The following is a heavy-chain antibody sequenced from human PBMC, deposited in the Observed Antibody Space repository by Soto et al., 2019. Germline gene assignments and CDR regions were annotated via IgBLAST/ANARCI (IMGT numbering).Heavy chain of an antibody. Sequence: ASETLSLTCTVSGGSISRGDYYWGWIRQPPGKGLEWIGYIYYSGSTYYNPSLKSRVTISVDTSKNQFSLKLSSVTAADTAVYYCARVVMASTRWFDPWGQGTLVTVSS. CDR3: ARVVMASTRWFDP. V-gene: IGHV4-30-4*01. CDR1: GGSISRGDYY. CDR2: IYYSGST. D-gene: IGHD2-21*01. J-gene: IGHJ5*02.